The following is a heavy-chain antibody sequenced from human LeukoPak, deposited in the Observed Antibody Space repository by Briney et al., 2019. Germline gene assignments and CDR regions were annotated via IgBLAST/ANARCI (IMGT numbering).Heavy chain of an antibody. CDR2: ISSNGGST. CDR3: AREVNWRFDY. Sequence: GGSLRLSCTASGFTFNKAWMSWVRQAPGKGLEYVSAISSNGGSTYYANSVKGRFTISRDNSKNTLYLQMGSLRGEDMAVYYCAREVNWRFDYWGQGTLVTVSS. CDR1: GFTFNKAW. J-gene: IGHJ4*02. D-gene: IGHD1-1*01. V-gene: IGHV3-64*01.